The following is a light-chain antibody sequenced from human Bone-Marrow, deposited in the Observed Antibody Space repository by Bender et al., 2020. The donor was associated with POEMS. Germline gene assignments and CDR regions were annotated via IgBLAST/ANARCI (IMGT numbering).Light chain of an antibody. V-gene: IGLV3-1*01. J-gene: IGLJ2*01. CDR2: QDT. CDR3: QAWSTYSGI. CDR1: DLGDKY. Sequence: SYEVTQPPSVSVSPGQTASITCPGDDLGDKYVAWYQQKPGQSPVLVIYQDTKRPSGIPERFSGSNSGNTATLTISGTQAVDEADYYCQAWSTYSGIFGGGTKLTVL.